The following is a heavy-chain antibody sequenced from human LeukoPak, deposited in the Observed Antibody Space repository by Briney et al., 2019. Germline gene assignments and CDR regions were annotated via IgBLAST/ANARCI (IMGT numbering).Heavy chain of an antibody. CDR1: GGSISSGSYY. Sequence: SQTLSLTCTVSGGSISSGSYYWSWIRQPAGKGLEWIGRIYTSGSTNYNPSLKSRVTISVDTSKNQFSLQLNSVTPEDTAVYYCARGGVAVVGNAPSSGFDYWGQGILVTVSS. CDR3: ARGGVAVVGNAPSSGFDY. V-gene: IGHV4-61*02. CDR2: IYTSGST. J-gene: IGHJ4*02. D-gene: IGHD6-13*01.